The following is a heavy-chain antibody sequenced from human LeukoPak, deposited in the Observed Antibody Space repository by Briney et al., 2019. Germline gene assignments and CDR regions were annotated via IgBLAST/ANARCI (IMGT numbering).Heavy chain of an antibody. J-gene: IGHJ6*03. CDR1: GYTFTSYG. CDR2: ISAYNGNT. CDR3: ARDSVGATTGGASMDV. D-gene: IGHD1-26*01. V-gene: IGHV1-18*01. Sequence: ASVKVSCKASGYTFTSYGISWVRQAPGQGLEWMGWISAYNGNTNYAQKLQGRVTMTTDTSTSTAYMELRSLRSDDTAVYYCARDSVGATTGGASMDVWGKGTTVTVSS.